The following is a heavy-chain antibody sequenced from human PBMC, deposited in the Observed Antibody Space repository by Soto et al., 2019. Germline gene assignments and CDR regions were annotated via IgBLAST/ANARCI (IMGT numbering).Heavy chain of an antibody. CDR1: GYTFTSYG. CDR3: ARNPTVVVYPNEMYNWFDP. CDR2: ISAYNGNT. V-gene: IGHV1-18*01. D-gene: IGHD2-15*01. Sequence: QVQLVQSGAEVKKPGASVKVSCKASGYTFTSYGISWVRQAPGQGREWMGWISAYNGNTNYAQKLQGRVTMTTDTPTSTAYIELRRLTPDDTAVYYCARNPTVVVYPNEMYNWFDPWGQGTLVNVSS. J-gene: IGHJ5*02.